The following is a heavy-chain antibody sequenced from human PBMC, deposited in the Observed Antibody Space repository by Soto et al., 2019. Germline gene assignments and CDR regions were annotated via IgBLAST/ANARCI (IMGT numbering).Heavy chain of an antibody. J-gene: IGHJ5*02. CDR3: ARVGGVVVPAAIPPNWFDP. V-gene: IGHV4-31*03. D-gene: IGHD2-2*01. CDR1: GGSISSGGYY. CDR2: IYYSGST. Sequence: QVQLQESGPGLVKPSQTLSLTCTVSGGSISSGGYYWSWIRQHPGKGLEWIGYIYYSGSTYYNPSLIRRVTISVDTSKNQFSLKLSSVTAADTAVYYCARVGGVVVPAAIPPNWFDPWGQGTLVTVSS.